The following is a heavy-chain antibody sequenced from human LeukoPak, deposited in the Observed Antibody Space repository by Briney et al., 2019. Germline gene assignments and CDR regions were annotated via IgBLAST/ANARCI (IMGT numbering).Heavy chain of an antibody. D-gene: IGHD4-11*01. CDR1: GFTFSSYA. CDR3: ARGADYSNYYYYYMDV. V-gene: IGHV3-21*01. CDR2: ISSSSTYI. J-gene: IGHJ6*03. Sequence: GSLRLSCAASGFTFSSYAMSWVRQAPGKGLEWVSSISSSSTYIYYADSLKGRFTISRDNAKNSLYLQMNSLRAEDTAVYYCARGADYSNYYYYYMDVWGKGTTVTVSS.